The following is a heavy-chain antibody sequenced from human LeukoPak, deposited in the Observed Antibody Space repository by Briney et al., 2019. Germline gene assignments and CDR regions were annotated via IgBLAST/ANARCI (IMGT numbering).Heavy chain of an antibody. Sequence: KSGGSLRLSCAASGFTFSSYGMTWVRQAPGKGLEWVSSIRSSTSYMYYADSVKGRFTISRDNAKNSLYLEMNSLRAEDTAVYYCAREGYSSSRDDYYYYMDVWGKGTPVTISS. CDR2: IRSSTSYM. D-gene: IGHD2-15*01. CDR1: GFTFSSYG. J-gene: IGHJ6*03. CDR3: AREGYSSSRDDYYYYMDV. V-gene: IGHV3-21*01.